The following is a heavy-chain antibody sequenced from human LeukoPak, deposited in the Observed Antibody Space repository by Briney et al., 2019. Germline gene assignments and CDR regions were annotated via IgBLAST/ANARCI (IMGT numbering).Heavy chain of an antibody. CDR2: THYGGTT. J-gene: IGHJ4*02. D-gene: IGHD6-13*01. CDR1: DGAITGYY. CDR3: ARGYSTSWTYYFDY. Sequence: SETLSLTCTVSDGAITGYYWGWLRQPPGKGLDWVGHTHYGGTTNYNPSLKSRVTISVDTSKNQFSLKVTSVTAADTAVYYCARGYSTSWTYYFDYWCQGALVTVSS. V-gene: IGHV4-59*01.